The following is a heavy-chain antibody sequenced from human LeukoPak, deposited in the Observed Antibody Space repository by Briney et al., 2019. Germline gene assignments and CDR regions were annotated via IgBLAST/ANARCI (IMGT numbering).Heavy chain of an antibody. Sequence: SETLSLTCTVSGGSISSYYWSWIRQPPGKGLEWIGYIYYSGSTNYNPSLKSRVTISVDTSKNQISLKLSSVIAADTAVYYCASAPVGATSSFDYWGQGTLVTVSS. V-gene: IGHV4-59*08. J-gene: IGHJ4*02. CDR3: ASAPVGATSSFDY. CDR2: IYYSGST. D-gene: IGHD1-26*01. CDR1: GGSISSYY.